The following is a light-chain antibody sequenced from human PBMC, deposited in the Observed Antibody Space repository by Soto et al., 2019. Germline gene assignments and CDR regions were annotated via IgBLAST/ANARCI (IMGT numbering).Light chain of an antibody. CDR2: DAS. Sequence: EIVLTQSPATLSLSPGEGATLSCRASQSVSSYLAWYQQKPGQAPRLLIYDASNRATGIPARFSGSGSGTDFTLTISSLEPEDFAVYYCQQRSNWPVTFGLGTTVEV. CDR1: QSVSSY. CDR3: QQRSNWPVT. J-gene: IGKJ1*01. V-gene: IGKV3-11*01.